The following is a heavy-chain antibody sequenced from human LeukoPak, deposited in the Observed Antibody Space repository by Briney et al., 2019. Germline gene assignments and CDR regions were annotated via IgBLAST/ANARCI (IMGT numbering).Heavy chain of an antibody. CDR2: ISGSDGST. D-gene: IGHD4-11*01. J-gene: IGHJ6*03. Sequence: GGSLRLSCAASGFTFHIYAMTWVRQAPGKGLEWVSTISGSDGSTYYADSVKGRFTISRDNSKNTLYLQMNSLRAEDTAVYYCVKDPNSNYYYYMDVWGKGTTVTVSS. CDR1: GFTFHIYA. V-gene: IGHV3-23*01. CDR3: VKDPNSNYYYYMDV.